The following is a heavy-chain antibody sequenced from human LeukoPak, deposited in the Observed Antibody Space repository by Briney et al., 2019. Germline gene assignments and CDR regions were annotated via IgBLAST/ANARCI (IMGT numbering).Heavy chain of an antibody. Sequence: ASVKVSCKASGYTFTSYGISWVRQAPGQGLEWMGWISAYNGNTNYAQKLQGRVTMTRNTSISTAYMELSSLRSEDTAVYYCARAGSRPRAYYFDYWGQGTLVTVSS. CDR1: GYTFTSYG. CDR2: ISAYNGNT. CDR3: ARAGSRPRAYYFDY. V-gene: IGHV1-18*01. J-gene: IGHJ4*02. D-gene: IGHD6-13*01.